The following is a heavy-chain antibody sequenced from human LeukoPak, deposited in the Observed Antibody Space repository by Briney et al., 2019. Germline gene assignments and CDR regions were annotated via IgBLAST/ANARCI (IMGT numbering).Heavy chain of an antibody. Sequence: SVKVSCKASGGTFSIYAISWVRQAPGQGLEWMGGIIPIFGTADYAQKFQGRVTITADESTSTAYMELSSLRSEDTAVYYCASDCSSTSCRGFQHWGQGTLVTVSS. CDR3: ASDCSSTSCRGFQH. V-gene: IGHV1-69*13. CDR1: GGTFSIYA. J-gene: IGHJ1*01. D-gene: IGHD2-2*01. CDR2: IIPIFGTA.